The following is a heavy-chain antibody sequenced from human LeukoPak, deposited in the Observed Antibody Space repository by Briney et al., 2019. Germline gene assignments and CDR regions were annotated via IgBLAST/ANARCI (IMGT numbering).Heavy chain of an antibody. Sequence: GGSLRLSCAGSGFTFTNWMKWVRQALGKGLEWVGHIKTKTDGGTPDYAAVVKGRFTISRDDSKNTLYLQMNSLRAEDTALYYCATESFRKSGIDYWGQGTQVTVSS. J-gene: IGHJ4*02. CDR3: ATESFRKSGIDY. V-gene: IGHV3-15*01. CDR2: IKTKTDGGTP. D-gene: IGHD5-12*01. CDR1: GFTFTNW.